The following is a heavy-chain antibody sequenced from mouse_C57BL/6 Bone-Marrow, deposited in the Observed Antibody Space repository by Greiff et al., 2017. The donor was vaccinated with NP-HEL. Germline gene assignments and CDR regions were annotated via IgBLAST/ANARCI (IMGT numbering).Heavy chain of an antibody. CDR2: IYPGDGDT. J-gene: IGHJ2*01. CDR3: AREGNYEGFDY. Sequence: QVQLQQSGPELVKPGASAKISCKASGYAFSSSWMNWVKQRPGKGLEWIGRIYPGDGDTNYNGKFKGKATLTADKSSSTAYMQLSSLTSEDSAVYFCAREGNYEGFDYWGQGTTLTVSS. V-gene: IGHV1-82*01. CDR1: GYAFSSSW. D-gene: IGHD2-1*01.